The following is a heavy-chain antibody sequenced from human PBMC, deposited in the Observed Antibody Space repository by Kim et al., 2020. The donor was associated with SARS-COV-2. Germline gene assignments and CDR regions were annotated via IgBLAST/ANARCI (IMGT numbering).Heavy chain of an antibody. V-gene: IGHV3-33*01. CDR1: GFTFSSYG. CDR3: ARTPSYYYGMDV. CDR2: IWYDGSNK. Sequence: GGSLRLSCAASGFTFSSYGMHWVRQAPGKGLEWVVVIWYDGSNKYYADSVKGRFTISRDNSKNTLYLQMNSLRAEDTAVYYCARTPSYYYGMDVWGQGTT. J-gene: IGHJ6*02.